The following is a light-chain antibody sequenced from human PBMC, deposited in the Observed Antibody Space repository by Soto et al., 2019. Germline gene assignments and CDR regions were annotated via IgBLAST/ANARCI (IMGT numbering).Light chain of an antibody. CDR2: GAS. Sequence: EILLTQSPGTLSLSPGERATLSCRASQSVSNNYIAWYQQKPGQAPRLLIYGASSRATGMPDRFSGSGSGTDFTLTISRLEPEDFAVYYCQQDGSSPWTFGQGTKVEIK. CDR3: QQDGSSPWT. V-gene: IGKV3-20*01. CDR1: QSVSNNY. J-gene: IGKJ1*01.